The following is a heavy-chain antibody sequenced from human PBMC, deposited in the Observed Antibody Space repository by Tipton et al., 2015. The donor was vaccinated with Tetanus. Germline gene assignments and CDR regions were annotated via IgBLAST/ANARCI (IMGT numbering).Heavy chain of an antibody. CDR1: GDSVSSGGYD. Sequence: TLSLTCTVSGDSVSSGGYDWGSIRQSPGKGLELIGYISNTGSTSYNPSLQSRVSMSVDTSKNHFSLKLSSVTAADTAVYYCARSKLLWFGESLSGFDSWGQGTLVTVSA. V-gene: IGHV4-61*03. CDR2: ISNTGST. CDR3: ARSKLLWFGESLSGFDS. D-gene: IGHD3-10*01. J-gene: IGHJ4*02.